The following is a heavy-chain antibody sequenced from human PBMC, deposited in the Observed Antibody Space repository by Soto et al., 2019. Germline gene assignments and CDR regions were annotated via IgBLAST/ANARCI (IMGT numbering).Heavy chain of an antibody. V-gene: IGHV1-69*01. CDR3: ARSSPYIVVRKPTGNQDYYGMDV. CDR2: IIPVFGTT. Sequence: QVQLVQSGAEVKKPGSSVKVFCKASGGTFSNYTISWVRQAPGQGLEWMGGIIPVFGTTDYEQKFQGRVTITADGSTSTAYMKLSSQRSADTAVYYCARSSPYIVVRKPTGNQDYYGMDVWGQSTTVTVSS. D-gene: IGHD2-2*01. CDR1: GGTFSNYT. J-gene: IGHJ6*02.